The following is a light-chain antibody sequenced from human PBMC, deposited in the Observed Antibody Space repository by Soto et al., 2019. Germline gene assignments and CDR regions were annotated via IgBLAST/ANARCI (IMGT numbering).Light chain of an antibody. Sequence: DIQMTQSPSSLSASVGDRVTITCRASQSISSYLNWYQQKPGKAPKLLIYAASSLQSGVPSRFSGNGSGTDFTLTISSLQPEYFATYYCQQSYSTLMYTFGQGTKLEIK. CDR3: QQSYSTLMYT. CDR2: AAS. CDR1: QSISSY. J-gene: IGKJ2*01. V-gene: IGKV1-39*01.